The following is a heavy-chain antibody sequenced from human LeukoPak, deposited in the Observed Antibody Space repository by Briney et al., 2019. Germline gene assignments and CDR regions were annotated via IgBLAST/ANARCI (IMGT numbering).Heavy chain of an antibody. CDR1: GYTFTGYY. D-gene: IGHD6-6*01. Sequence: ASVKVSCKASGYTFTGYYMHWVRQAPGQGLEWMGWINPNSGGTNYAQKFQGRVTMTRDTSISTAYMELSRLRSDDTAVYYCARAPPYSSPSSWDYWGQGTLVTVSS. J-gene: IGHJ4*02. CDR3: ARAPPYSSPSSWDY. V-gene: IGHV1-2*02. CDR2: INPNSGGT.